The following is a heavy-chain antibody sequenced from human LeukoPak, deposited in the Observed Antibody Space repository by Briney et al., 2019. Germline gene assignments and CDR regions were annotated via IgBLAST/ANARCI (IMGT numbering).Heavy chain of an antibody. D-gene: IGHD4-11*01. Sequence: GGSLRLSCAASGFTFSSYWMSWVRQAPGKGLEWVANIKQDGSEKYYVDSVKGRFTISRDNAKNSLYLQMNSLRAEDTAVYYCARDLTTVVAADSYFDYWGRGTLVTVSS. V-gene: IGHV3-7*01. J-gene: IGHJ4*02. CDR1: GFTFSSYW. CDR3: ARDLTTVVAADSYFDY. CDR2: IKQDGSEK.